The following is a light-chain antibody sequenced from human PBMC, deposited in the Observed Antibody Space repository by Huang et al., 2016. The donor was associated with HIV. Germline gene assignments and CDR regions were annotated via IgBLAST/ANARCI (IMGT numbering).Light chain of an antibody. CDR1: QSVSSN. Sequence: EIVMAQSPATLSVSPGERATLSCRAGQSVSSNLAWYQQKPGQAPRLLISGATTRSTGSPASFSGSVSGTEFTLTISSLQSEDFAVYYCLQYNNWPWTFGQGTKVDIK. CDR2: GAT. CDR3: LQYNNWPWT. J-gene: IGKJ1*01. V-gene: IGKV3-15*01.